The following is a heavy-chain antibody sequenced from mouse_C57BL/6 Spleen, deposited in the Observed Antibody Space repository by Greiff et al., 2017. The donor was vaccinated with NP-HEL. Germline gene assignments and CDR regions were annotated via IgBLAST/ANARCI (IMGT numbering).Heavy chain of an antibody. J-gene: IGHJ1*03. CDR1: GYSITSDY. CDR3: ARSPQFITTVDWYFDV. V-gene: IGHV3-8*01. D-gene: IGHD1-1*01. CDR2: ISYSGST. Sequence: EVKLLESGPGLAKPSQTLSLTCSVTGYSITSDYWNWIRKFPGNKLEYMGYISYSGSTYYNPSLKSRISITRDTSKNQYYLQLNSVTTEDTATYYCARSPQFITTVDWYFDVWGTGTTVTVSS.